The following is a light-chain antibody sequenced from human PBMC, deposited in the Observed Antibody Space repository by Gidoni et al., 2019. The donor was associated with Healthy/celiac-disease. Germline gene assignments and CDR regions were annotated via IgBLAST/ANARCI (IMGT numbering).Light chain of an antibody. CDR2: AAS. CDR1: QSISSY. J-gene: IGKJ4*01. V-gene: IGKV1-39*01. CDR3: QQSYSTPLT. Sequence: DLQMTQSPSSLSASVGDRVTITCRASQSISSYLNWYQQKPGKAPKLLIYAASRLQSGVPSRFSDSGSGTDFTLTISSLQPEDFATYYCQQSYSTPLTFGGGTKVEIK.